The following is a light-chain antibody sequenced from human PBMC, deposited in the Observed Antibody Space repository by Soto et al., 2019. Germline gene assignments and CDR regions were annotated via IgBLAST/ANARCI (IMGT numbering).Light chain of an antibody. CDR3: XXXXXXWX. CDR1: QSIGRF. J-gene: IGKJ1*01. Sequence: DSQMTQTPSTLSASVGDRGTITCRARQSIGRFLAWYQHQPGKAPKLLIYDASTLESGVPSRFSGTGSGPEFTFSIPSLQPEDFGXXXXXXXXXXWXFGQGTKLDI. CDR2: DAS. V-gene: IGKV1-5*01.